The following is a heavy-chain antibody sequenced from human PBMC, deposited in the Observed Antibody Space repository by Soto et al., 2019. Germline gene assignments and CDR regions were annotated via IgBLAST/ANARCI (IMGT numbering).Heavy chain of an antibody. CDR3: AKNLVAAAGGYYYGMDV. CDR1: GFTFSSYG. Sequence: GGSLRLSCAASGFTFSSYGMHLVRQAPGKGLECVSVISYDGSNKYYADSVKGRFTISRDNSKNTLYLQMNSLRAEDTAVYYCAKNLVAAAGGYYYGMDVWGQGTTVTVSS. J-gene: IGHJ6*02. D-gene: IGHD6-13*01. V-gene: IGHV3-30*18. CDR2: ISYDGSNK.